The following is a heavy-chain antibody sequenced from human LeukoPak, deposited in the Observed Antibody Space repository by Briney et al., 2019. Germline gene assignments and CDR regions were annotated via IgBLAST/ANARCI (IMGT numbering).Heavy chain of an antibody. Sequence: GGSLRLSCAASGFTFSSSAMSWVRQAPGKGLEWVSVISGSGGSTYYADSVKGRFTMSRDNSRNTLYLQMNSLRAEDTAVYYCAKDSGYPIGYWGQGTLVTVSS. V-gene: IGHV3-23*01. CDR3: AKDSGYPIGY. J-gene: IGHJ4*02. CDR1: GFTFSSSA. D-gene: IGHD3-22*01. CDR2: ISGSGGST.